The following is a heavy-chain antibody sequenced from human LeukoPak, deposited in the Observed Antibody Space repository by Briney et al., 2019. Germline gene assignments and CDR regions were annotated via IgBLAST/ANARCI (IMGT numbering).Heavy chain of an antibody. CDR3: ARQVRYCSSTSCYWRWGFDP. V-gene: IGHV1-69*13. CDR2: IIPIFGTA. J-gene: IGHJ5*02. CDR1: GGTFSSYA. Sequence: SVKVSCKASGGTFSSYAISWVRQAPGQGLEWMGGIIPIFGTANYAQKFQGRVTITADESTSTAYMELSSLRSEDTAVYYCARQVRYCSSTSCYWRWGFDPWGQGTLVTVSS. D-gene: IGHD2-2*01.